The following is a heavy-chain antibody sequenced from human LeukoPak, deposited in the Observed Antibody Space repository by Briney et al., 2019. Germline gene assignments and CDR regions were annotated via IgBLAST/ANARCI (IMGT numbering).Heavy chain of an antibody. V-gene: IGHV3-23*01. CDR1: GFTFSTYS. D-gene: IGHD2/OR15-2a*01. CDR2: IRSNGENT. J-gene: IGHJ4*02. Sequence: PGGSLRLSCAASGFTFSTYSMSWVRQAPGKGLEWVSAIRSNGENTYYADSVRGRFTISRDNSKGTLYLQMNSLRADDTAVYFCAILSWDGRGSFYWGQGTLVSVSS. CDR3: AILSWDGRGSFY.